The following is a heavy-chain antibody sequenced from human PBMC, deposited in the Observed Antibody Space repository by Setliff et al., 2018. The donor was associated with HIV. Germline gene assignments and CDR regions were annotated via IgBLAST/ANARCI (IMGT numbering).Heavy chain of an antibody. CDR1: GFTFSSSA. D-gene: IGHD3-22*01. J-gene: IGHJ3*01. CDR3: AKAEFYYDSSGSFDAIDL. Sequence: GGSLRLSCAASGFTFSSSAMNWVRQAPGKGLEWVSAVHSSGGRTYYADSVRGRFTISRDNSKNTLYLQMNSLRAEDTAVYYCAKAEFYYDSSGSFDAIDLWGQGTVVTVSS. V-gene: IGHV3-23*01. CDR2: VHSSGGRT.